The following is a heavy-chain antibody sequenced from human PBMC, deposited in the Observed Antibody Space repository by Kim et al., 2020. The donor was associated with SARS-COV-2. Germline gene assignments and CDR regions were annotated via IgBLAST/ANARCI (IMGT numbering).Heavy chain of an antibody. J-gene: IGHJ4*02. CDR3: ARHFLAGTLLPDY. Sequence: YSPSFQGQVTISADKSISTAYLQWSSLKASDTAMYYCARHFLAGTLLPDYWGQGTLVTVSS. D-gene: IGHD6-19*01. V-gene: IGHV5-51*01.